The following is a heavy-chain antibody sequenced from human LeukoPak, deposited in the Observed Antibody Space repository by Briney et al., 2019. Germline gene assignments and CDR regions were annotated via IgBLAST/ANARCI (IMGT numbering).Heavy chain of an antibody. J-gene: IGHJ4*02. D-gene: IGHD6-13*01. V-gene: IGHV4-39*07. CDR3: AKMSSSS. CDR1: GGSIGSSSYY. Sequence: SETLSLTCTVSGGSIGSSSYYWSWIRQPPGKGLEWIGEINHSGSINYNPSLKSRVTISVDTSKNQFSLKLSSVTAADTAVYYCAKMSSSSWGQGTLVTVSS. CDR2: INHSGSI.